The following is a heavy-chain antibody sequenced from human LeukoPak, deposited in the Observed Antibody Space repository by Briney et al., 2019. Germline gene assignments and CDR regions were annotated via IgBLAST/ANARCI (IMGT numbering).Heavy chain of an antibody. CDR1: GYSFTSYW. V-gene: IGHV5-51*01. J-gene: IGHJ4*02. CDR3: ARHDCGGDCYPNFDY. D-gene: IGHD2-21*02. Sequence: GESLKISCKSSGYSFTSYWIGWVRQMPGKGLEWMGIIYPGDSDTRYSPSFQGQVIISADKSTSTAYLQWSSLKASDTAMYYCARHDCGGDCYPNFDYWGQGTLVTVSS. CDR2: IYPGDSDT.